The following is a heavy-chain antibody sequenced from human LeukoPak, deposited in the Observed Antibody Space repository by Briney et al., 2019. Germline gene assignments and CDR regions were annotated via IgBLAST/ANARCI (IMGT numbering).Heavy chain of an antibody. CDR2: FSRSSSYI. D-gene: IGHD2-2*01. CDR3: SRTVPAATPFDH. J-gene: IGHJ4*02. CDR1: VFTFSSSS. Sequence: GGSLRLPCAASVFTFSSSSMTWFPQAPGTGLEWVSSFSRSSSYIYYADPVKGRFTISRDNATAPRYWKRTVLKAEDPAVYSLSRTVPAATPFDHWRQGTLASVSS. V-gene: IGHV3-21*01.